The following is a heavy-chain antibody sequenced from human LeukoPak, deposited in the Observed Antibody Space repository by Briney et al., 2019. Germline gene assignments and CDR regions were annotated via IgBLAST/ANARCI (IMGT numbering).Heavy chain of an antibody. D-gene: IGHD2-2*01. CDR3: ARDKVVVVPAALTPQYYYYYGMDV. V-gene: IGHV4-61*01. Sequence: SETLSLTCTVSGGSVSSGIYYWSWIRHPPGKGLEWIGYIYYSGSSNYNPSLKSRVPISVDSAKNQFSLKLSSVTAADTAVYYCARDKVVVVPAALTPQYYYYYGMDVWGKGSTVTVSS. CDR2: IYYSGSS. J-gene: IGHJ6*04. CDR1: GGSVSSGIYY.